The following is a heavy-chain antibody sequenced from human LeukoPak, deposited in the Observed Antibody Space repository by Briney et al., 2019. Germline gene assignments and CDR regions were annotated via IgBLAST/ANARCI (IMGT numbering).Heavy chain of an antibody. Sequence: ASVKVSCKASGYTFTSYGISWVRQAPGQGLEWMGWINPNSGGTNYAQKFQGRVTMTRDTSTSTVYMELSSLRSEDTAVYYCARTTVTQIDYWGQGTLVTVSS. CDR1: GYTFTSYG. D-gene: IGHD4-17*01. CDR2: INPNSGGT. V-gene: IGHV1-2*02. CDR3: ARTTVTQIDY. J-gene: IGHJ4*02.